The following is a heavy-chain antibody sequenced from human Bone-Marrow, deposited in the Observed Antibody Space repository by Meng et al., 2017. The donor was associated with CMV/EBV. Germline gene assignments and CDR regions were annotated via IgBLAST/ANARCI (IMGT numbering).Heavy chain of an antibody. D-gene: IGHD6-13*01. CDR3: ARSWLIAADYYYYGMDV. J-gene: IGHJ6*02. Sequence: SVKVSCKASGGTFSSYAISWVRQAPGQGLEWMGGIIPIFGTANYAQKFQGRVTITTDESTSTAYMELSSLRSEETAVYYRARSWLIAADYYYYGMDVRGQGTTVTVYS. CDR2: IIPIFGTA. V-gene: IGHV1-69*05. CDR1: GGTFSSYA.